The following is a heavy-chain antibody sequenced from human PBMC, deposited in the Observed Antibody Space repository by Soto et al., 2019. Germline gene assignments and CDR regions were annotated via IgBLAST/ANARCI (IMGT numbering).Heavy chain of an antibody. D-gene: IGHD2-2*01. CDR2: IIPIFGIP. Sequence: SVKVSCKASGGTFSRYSITWVRQAPGHGLEWIGRIIPIFGIPTYAQKFQGRVTFTADESTSTAYMGLSSLRSDDTAVYYCAREDRDRETGLVPAAIDGMDVWGQGTTVTVSS. J-gene: IGHJ6*02. CDR3: AREDRDRETGLVPAAIDGMDV. CDR1: GGTFSRYS. V-gene: IGHV1-69*13.